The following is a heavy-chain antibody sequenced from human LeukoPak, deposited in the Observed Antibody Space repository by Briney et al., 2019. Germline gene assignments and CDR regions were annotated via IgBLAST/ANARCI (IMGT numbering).Heavy chain of an antibody. D-gene: IGHD3-10*01. J-gene: IGHJ4*02. CDR2: IWYDGSKK. V-gene: IGHV3-33*06. Sequence: GGSLRLSCAASGFTFSNYGMHWVRQAPGKGLEWVAIIWYDGSKKYYADSVKGRFTISRDNSKNTLYMEMNSLRAEDTAVYYCAKETVMVRGVADVDYWGQGTLVTVSS. CDR1: GFTFSNYG. CDR3: AKETVMVRGVADVDY.